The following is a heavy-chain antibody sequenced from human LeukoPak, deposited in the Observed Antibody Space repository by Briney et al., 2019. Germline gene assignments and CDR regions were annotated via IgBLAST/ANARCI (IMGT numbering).Heavy chain of an antibody. V-gene: IGHV3-74*01. J-gene: IGHJ6*02. CDR1: GFTFGSYW. CDR3: AKDQGTLGYYYGLDV. Sequence: GGSLRLSCAASGFTFGSYWMHWVRQGPGRGLVWVSRIHSDGSGTSYADSVKGRVTISRDTSKNRLYLQMTGLRADDTAIYYCAKDQGTLGYYYGLDVWGQGTTVTVSS. CDR2: IHSDGSGT. D-gene: IGHD7-27*01.